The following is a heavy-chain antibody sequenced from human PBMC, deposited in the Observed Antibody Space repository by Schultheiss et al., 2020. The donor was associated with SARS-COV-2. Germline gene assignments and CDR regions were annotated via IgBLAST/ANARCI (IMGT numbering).Heavy chain of an antibody. D-gene: IGHD3-3*01. J-gene: IGHJ6*02. Sequence: GGSLILSCAASGFNVTNYYMTWVRQPPGKGLEWVSVLYIAGTTKYADSVKGRFTISRDKSKNILYLQMNSLRVEDTALYYCARGTGDDFWSGYPYYYYYRMDVWGQGTTVTVSS. V-gene: IGHV3-53*01. CDR3: ARGTGDDFWSGYPYYYYYRMDV. CDR1: GFNVTNYY. CDR2: LYIAGTT.